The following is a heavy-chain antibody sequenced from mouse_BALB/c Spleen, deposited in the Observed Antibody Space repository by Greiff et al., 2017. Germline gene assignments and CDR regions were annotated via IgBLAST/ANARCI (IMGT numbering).Heavy chain of an antibody. CDR3: ARPTTATAWFAY. J-gene: IGHJ3*01. CDR2: IDPANGNT. D-gene: IGHD1-2*01. CDR1: GFNIKDTY. Sequence: EVQLQQSGAELVKPGASVKLSCTASGFNIKDTYMHWVKQRPEQGLEWIGRIDPANGNTKYDPKFQGKATITADTSSNTAYLQLSSLTSEDTAVYYCARPTTATAWFAYWGQGTLVTVSA. V-gene: IGHV14-3*02.